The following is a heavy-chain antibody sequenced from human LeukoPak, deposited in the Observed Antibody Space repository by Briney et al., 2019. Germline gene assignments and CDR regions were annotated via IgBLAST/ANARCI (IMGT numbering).Heavy chain of an antibody. V-gene: IGHV3-53*01. Sequence: GGSLRLSCAASGFVVSDTFMSWFRQAPGKGLEWVSVIYTRGNTFYAASVKGRFTISRDNSENTLYLQMNNLRAEDTAVYYCARPHNNSLDNAFDIWGQGTWVTVSS. CDR2: IYTRGNT. CDR3: ARPHNNSLDNAFDI. CDR1: GFVVSDTF. D-gene: IGHD1/OR15-1a*01. J-gene: IGHJ3*02.